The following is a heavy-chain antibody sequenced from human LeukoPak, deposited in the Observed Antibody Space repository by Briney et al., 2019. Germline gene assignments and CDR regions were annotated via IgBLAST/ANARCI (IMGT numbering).Heavy chain of an antibody. CDR1: GGTFSSYA. V-gene: IGHV1-69*04. D-gene: IGHD2-2*01. Sequence: SVKVSCKASGGTFSSYAISWVRQAPGQGLEWMGRIIPILGIANYAQKFQGRVTITADKSTSTAYMELSSLRSEDTAVYYCAVNRDCSSTSCHHDWFDPWGQGTLVTVSS. CDR2: IIPILGIA. CDR3: AVNRDCSSTSCHHDWFDP. J-gene: IGHJ5*02.